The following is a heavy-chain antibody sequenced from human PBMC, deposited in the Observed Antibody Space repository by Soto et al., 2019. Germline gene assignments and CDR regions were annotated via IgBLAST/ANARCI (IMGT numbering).Heavy chain of an antibody. J-gene: IGHJ5*02. Sequence: QAQLQESGPGLVKPSQTLSLTCTVSGGSISSGGYYWSWIRQHPGKGLEWIGYIYYSGTTYYNPSLQSRVSISVDTSTNQFSLILSSVTAADTSVYYCARAEAAGWFDPWGQGTLVTVSS. CDR2: IYYSGTT. CDR1: GGSISSGGYY. CDR3: ARAEAAGWFDP. V-gene: IGHV4-31*03.